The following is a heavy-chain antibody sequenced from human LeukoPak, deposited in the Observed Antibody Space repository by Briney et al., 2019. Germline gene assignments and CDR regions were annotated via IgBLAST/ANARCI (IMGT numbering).Heavy chain of an antibody. Sequence: SETLSLTCTVSGGSISSGSYYWSWIRQPAGKGLEWIGRIYTSGSTNYSPSLKSRVTISADTSQNQFSLKLSSVTAADTAVYYCATSGATTVTTWGGSWFDPWGQGTLVTVSS. D-gene: IGHD4-17*01. CDR3: ATSGATTVTTWGGSWFDP. CDR1: GGSISSGSYY. V-gene: IGHV4-61*02. CDR2: IYTSGST. J-gene: IGHJ5*02.